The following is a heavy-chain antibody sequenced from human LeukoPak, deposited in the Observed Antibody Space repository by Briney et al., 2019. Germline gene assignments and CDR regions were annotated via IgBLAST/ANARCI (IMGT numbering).Heavy chain of an antibody. D-gene: IGHD2-15*01. CDR2: IYTSGST. Sequence: SETLSLTCTVSGGSISSYYWSWIRQPAGKGLEWIGCIYTSGSTNYNPSLKSRVTMSVDTSKNQFSLKLSSVTAADTAVYYGAGGRRYCSGGSCYGRGWFDPWGQGTLVTVSS. J-gene: IGHJ5*02. V-gene: IGHV4-4*07. CDR3: AGGRRYCSGGSCYGRGWFDP. CDR1: GGSISSYY.